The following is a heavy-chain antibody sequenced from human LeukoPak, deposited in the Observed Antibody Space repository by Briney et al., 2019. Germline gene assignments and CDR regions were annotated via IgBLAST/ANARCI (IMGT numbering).Heavy chain of an antibody. V-gene: IGHV3-11*01. CDR1: GFTFSDYY. CDR2: ISSSGSTI. J-gene: IGHJ3*02. D-gene: IGHD6-13*01. CDR3: ARVERVSSSCLDI. Sequence: GGSLRLSCAVSGFTFSDYYMSWIRQAPGKGLEWVSYISSSGSTIYYADSVKGRFTISRDNAKDSLYLQMNSLRAEDTAVYYCARVERVSSSCLDIWGQGTMVTVSS.